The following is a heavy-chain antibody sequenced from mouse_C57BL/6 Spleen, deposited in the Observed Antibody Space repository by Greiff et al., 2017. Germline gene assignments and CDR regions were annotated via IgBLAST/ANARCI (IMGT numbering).Heavy chain of an antibody. V-gene: IGHV1-81*01. D-gene: IGHD2-3*01. CDR2: IYPRSGNT. CDR3: ARESYDGYFGY. CDR1: GYTFTSYG. Sequence: QVQLKESGAELARPGASVKLSCKASGYTFTSYGISWVKQRTGQGLEWIGEIYPRSGNTYYNEKFKGKATLTADKSSSTAYMELRSLTSEDSAVYFCARESYDGYFGYWGQGTTLTVSS. J-gene: IGHJ2*01.